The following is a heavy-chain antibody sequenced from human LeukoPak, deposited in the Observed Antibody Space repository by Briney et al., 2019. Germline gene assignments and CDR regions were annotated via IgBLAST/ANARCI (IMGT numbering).Heavy chain of an antibody. CDR1: GFTFSTYS. D-gene: IGHD1-7*01. Sequence: GGSLRLSCAASGFTFSTYSMNWVRQAPGKGLEWVSYITSSGSTIYYADSVKGRFTISRDNAKNSLSLEMNSLRVEDTGVYYCARGTTGTTVAYGYSLDSWGQGTLVTVSS. CDR3: ARGTTGTTVAYGYSLDS. J-gene: IGHJ4*02. CDR2: ITSSGSTI. V-gene: IGHV3-48*04.